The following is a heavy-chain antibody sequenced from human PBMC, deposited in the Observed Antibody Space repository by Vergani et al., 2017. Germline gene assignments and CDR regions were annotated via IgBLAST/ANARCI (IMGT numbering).Heavy chain of an antibody. CDR3: AKDSIIGGLDY. D-gene: IGHD3-10*01. J-gene: IGHJ4*02. V-gene: IGHV3-48*04. CDR1: GFTFSSNY. CDR2: ISSSSSTI. Sequence: VQLVESGGGVVQPGRSLRLSCAASGFTFSSNYMSWVRQAPGKGLEWVSYISSSSSTIYYADSVKGRFTISRDNSKNSLYLQMNSLRTEDTALYYCAKDSIIGGLDYWGQGTLVTVSS.